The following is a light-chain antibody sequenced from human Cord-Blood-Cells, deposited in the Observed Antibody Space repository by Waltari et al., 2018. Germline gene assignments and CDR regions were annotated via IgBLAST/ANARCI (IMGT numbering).Light chain of an antibody. CDR3: CSYAGSSTFVV. Sequence: QSALPQPAPVSGSPGQSITISCTGTSSAVGSSNLSSWYHQHPVKTPKLMIYEGSKRPSVVSNRFSGSKSGNTASLTISGLQAEDEADYYCCSYAGSSTFVVFGGGTKLTVL. J-gene: IGLJ2*01. CDR1: SSAVGSSNL. V-gene: IGLV2-23*03. CDR2: EGS.